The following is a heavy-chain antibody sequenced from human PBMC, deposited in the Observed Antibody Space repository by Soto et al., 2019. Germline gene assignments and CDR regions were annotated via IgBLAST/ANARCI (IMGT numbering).Heavy chain of an antibody. CDR1: GYTFTDYF. CDR2: INPNSRGT. CDR3: ARVTLKAGNWFYP. Sequence: QVQLVQSGAEVKKPGASVKVSCKASGYTFTDYFIHWVRQAPGQGFEWMGWINPNSRGTNYAQKFQGRVTMTRDTSNSTAYMELRGLRSDDTAVYYCARVTLKAGNWFYPWGQGTLVTVSS. J-gene: IGHJ5*02. V-gene: IGHV1-2*02.